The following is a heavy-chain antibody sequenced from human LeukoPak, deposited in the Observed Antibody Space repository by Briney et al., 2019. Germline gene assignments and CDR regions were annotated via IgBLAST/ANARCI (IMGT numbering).Heavy chain of an antibody. CDR1: GGSISSYY. CDR2: IYYSGST. D-gene: IGHD4-17*01. V-gene: IGHV4-59*08. J-gene: IGHJ4*02. Sequence: SETLSLTCTVSGGSISSYYWSWIRQPPGKGLEWIGYIYYSGSTNYNPSLKSRVTISVDTSKNQFSLKLSSVTAADTAVYCCARHEINYGDYTVWGQGTLVTVSS. CDR3: ARHEINYGDYTV.